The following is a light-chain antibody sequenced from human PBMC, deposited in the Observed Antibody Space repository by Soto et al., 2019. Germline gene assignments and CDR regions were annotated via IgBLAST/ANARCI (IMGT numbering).Light chain of an antibody. CDR3: CSYAGSYTYV. CDR2: DVS. V-gene: IGLV2-11*01. Sequence: SALPQPRSVSGSPGQSVTISCTGTSSDVGGYNYVSWYQQHPGKAPKLMIYDVSKRPSGVPDRFSGSKSGNTASLTISGPQAEDEADYYCCSYAGSYTYVFGTGTKVTVL. J-gene: IGLJ1*01. CDR1: SSDVGGYNY.